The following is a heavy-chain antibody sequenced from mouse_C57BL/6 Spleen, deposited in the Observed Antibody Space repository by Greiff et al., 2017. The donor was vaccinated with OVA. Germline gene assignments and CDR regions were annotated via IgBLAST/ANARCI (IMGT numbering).Heavy chain of an antibody. Sequence: EVQLQESGGDLVKPGGSLKLSCAASGFTFSSYGMSWVRQTPDKRLEWVATISSGGSYTYYPDSVKGRFTISRDNAKNTLYLQMSSLKSEDTAMYYCARQRDYGSSYDYWGQGTTLTVSS. V-gene: IGHV5-6*01. CDR3: ARQRDYGSSYDY. J-gene: IGHJ2*01. CDR2: ISSGGSYT. D-gene: IGHD1-1*01. CDR1: GFTFSSYG.